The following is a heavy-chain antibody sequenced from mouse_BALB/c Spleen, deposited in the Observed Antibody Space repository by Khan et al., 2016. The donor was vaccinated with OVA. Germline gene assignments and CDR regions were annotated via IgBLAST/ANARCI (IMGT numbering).Heavy chain of an antibody. Sequence: VQLQQSGPGLVKPSQSLSLTCTVTGYSITSGYAWNWIRQFPGNKLEWMGYISYSGVTSYTPSLKSRISITRDTSKNQFFLQLNSVTTEDTATYSCAKGNYYGYSFDYWGQGTTLTVSS. CDR2: ISYSGVT. V-gene: IGHV3-2*02. D-gene: IGHD1-1*01. CDR1: GYSITSGYA. CDR3: AKGNYYGYSFDY. J-gene: IGHJ2*01.